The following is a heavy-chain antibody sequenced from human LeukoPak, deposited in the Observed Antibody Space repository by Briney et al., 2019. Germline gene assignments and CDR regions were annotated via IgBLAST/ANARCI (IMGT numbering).Heavy chain of an antibody. CDR3: ASGESSAFDI. V-gene: IGHV3-53*04. Sequence: GGSLRLSCAASGLTFSSYAMSWVRQAPGKGLEWVSVIYSGGSTYYADSVKGRFTISRHNSKNTLYLQMNSLRAEDTAVYYCASGESSAFDIWGQGTMVTVSS. D-gene: IGHD2-2*01. J-gene: IGHJ3*02. CDR2: IYSGGST. CDR1: GLTFSSYA.